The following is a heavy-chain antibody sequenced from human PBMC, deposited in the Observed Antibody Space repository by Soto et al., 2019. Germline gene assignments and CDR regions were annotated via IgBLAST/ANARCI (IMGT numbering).Heavy chain of an antibody. D-gene: IGHD4-17*01. J-gene: IGHJ1*01. CDR3: ARTTTVVTAASLTEYFQH. CDR1: GFTFSRYG. CDR2: ITYDGSNK. V-gene: IGHV3-30*03. Sequence: GGSLRLSCTASGFTFSRYGMSWVRQAPGKGLQWVSVITYDGSNKYYADSVKGRFTISRDNSKNTLYLQMSSLRAEDTAVYYCARTTTVVTAASLTEYFQHWGQGTLVTVSS.